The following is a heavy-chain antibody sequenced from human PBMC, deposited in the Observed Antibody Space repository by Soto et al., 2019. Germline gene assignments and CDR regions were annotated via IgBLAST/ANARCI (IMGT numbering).Heavy chain of an antibody. D-gene: IGHD2-8*02. Sequence: EVQLVESGGGLVQPGGSLRLSCAASGFTFSSYSMNWVRQAPGKGPDWVSYISSSSSTIYYADSVKGRFTISRDNAKNSLLLNLNSLRAADTAVYYCAGDALVPIYWSFDLWGRGTLVTVSS. CDR2: ISSSSSTI. CDR1: GFTFSSYS. V-gene: IGHV3-48*01. CDR3: AGDALVPIYWSFDL. J-gene: IGHJ2*01.